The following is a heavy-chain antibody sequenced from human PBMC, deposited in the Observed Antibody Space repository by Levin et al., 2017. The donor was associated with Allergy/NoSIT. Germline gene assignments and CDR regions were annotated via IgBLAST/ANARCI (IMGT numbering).Heavy chain of an antibody. CDR1: GFTFSSYA. J-gene: IGHJ5*02. CDR2: ISYDGSNK. Sequence: GGSLRLSCAASGFTFSSYAMHWVRQAPGKGLEWVAVISYDGSNKYYADSVKGRFTISRDNSKNTLYLQMNSLRAEDTAVYYCARAPGPKAVAGIFLAWGQGTLVTVSS. CDR3: ARAPGPKAVAGIFLA. D-gene: IGHD6-19*01. V-gene: IGHV3-30-3*01.